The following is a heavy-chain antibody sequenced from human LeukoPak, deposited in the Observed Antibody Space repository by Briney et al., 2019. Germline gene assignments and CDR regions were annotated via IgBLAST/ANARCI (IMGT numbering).Heavy chain of an antibody. Sequence: SEALSLTCAVYGGSFSGYYWSWIRQSPGKGLEWIGEINHSGSTNYNPSLKSRVTISVDTSKNQFSLKLSSVTAADTAVYYCASGREMTTVPHGGCWGQGTLVTVSS. V-gene: IGHV4-34*01. CDR2: INHSGST. CDR3: ASGREMTTVPHGGC. J-gene: IGHJ4*02. CDR1: GGSFSGYY. D-gene: IGHD4-17*01.